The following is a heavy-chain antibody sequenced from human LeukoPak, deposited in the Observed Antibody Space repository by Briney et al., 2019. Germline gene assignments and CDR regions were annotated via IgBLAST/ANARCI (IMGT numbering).Heavy chain of an antibody. CDR1: GFSFSSYN. D-gene: IGHD3-16*01. CDR2: ISRSASNI. V-gene: IGHV3-21*01. J-gene: IGHJ4*02. Sequence: GGSLRLSSVASGFSFSSYNMNWVRQAPGKGLEWVSSISRSASNIYYADSVKGRFTISRDSAKNSFYLQMNSLRAEDTAVFYCARDPEGFGATYFDYWGQGTLVTVSS. CDR3: ARDPEGFGATYFDY.